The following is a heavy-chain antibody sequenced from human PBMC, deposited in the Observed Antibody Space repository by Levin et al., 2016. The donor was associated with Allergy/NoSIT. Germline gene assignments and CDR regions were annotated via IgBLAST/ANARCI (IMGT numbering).Heavy chain of an antibody. CDR3: AREITMVRGVMWKDYYYGMDV. J-gene: IGHJ6*02. V-gene: IGHV1-69*04. Sequence: WVRQAPGQGLEWMGRIIPILGIANYAQKFQGRVTITADKSTSTAYMELSSLRSEDTAVYYCAREITMVRGVMWKDYYYGMDVWGQGTTVTVSS. CDR2: IIPILGIA. D-gene: IGHD3-10*01.